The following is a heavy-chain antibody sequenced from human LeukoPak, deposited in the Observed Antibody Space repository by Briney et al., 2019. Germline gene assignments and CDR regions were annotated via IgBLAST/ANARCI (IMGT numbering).Heavy chain of an antibody. CDR2: IYSGDNT. Sequence: GGSLRLSCAAPGFTVSNNYMSWVRQAPGKGLEWASVIYSGDNTYYVESVKGRFTISRDNSKNTLFLQMNRLRAEDTAVYYCAGRRVLDASFDYWGQGTLVTVSS. V-gene: IGHV3-66*02. J-gene: IGHJ4*02. CDR1: GFTVSNNY. CDR3: AGRRVLDASFDY. D-gene: IGHD3-16*01.